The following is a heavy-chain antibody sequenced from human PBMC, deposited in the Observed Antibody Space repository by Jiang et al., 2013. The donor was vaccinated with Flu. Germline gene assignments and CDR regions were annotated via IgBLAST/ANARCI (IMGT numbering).Heavy chain of an antibody. CDR3: ARGGQVRDAFDI. CDR2: TYYRSNWYN. CDR1: GDSVSSDSAA. J-gene: IGHJ3*02. Sequence: QTLSLTCAISGDSVSSDSAAWSWIRQSPSRGLEWLGRTYYRSNWYNDYAVSVKSRITITLDTSKNQFSLHLNSVTPEDTAVYYCARGGQVRDAFDIWGQGTMVTVSS. D-gene: IGHD1-1*01. V-gene: IGHV6-1*01.